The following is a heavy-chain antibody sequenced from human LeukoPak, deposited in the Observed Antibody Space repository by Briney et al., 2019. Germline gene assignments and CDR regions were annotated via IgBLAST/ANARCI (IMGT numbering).Heavy chain of an antibody. Sequence: PSETLSLTCAVYGGSFSGYYWSWIRQPPGKGLEWIGEINHSGSTNYNPSLKSRVTISVDTSKNQFSLKLSSVTAADTAVYYCARGRDCSSTSCYLNWFDPWGQGTLVTVSS. J-gene: IGHJ5*02. CDR1: GGSFSGYY. CDR3: ARGRDCSSTSCYLNWFDP. V-gene: IGHV4-34*01. CDR2: INHSGST. D-gene: IGHD2-2*01.